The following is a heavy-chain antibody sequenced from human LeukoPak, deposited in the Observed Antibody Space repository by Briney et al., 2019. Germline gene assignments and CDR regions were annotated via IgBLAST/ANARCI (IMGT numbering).Heavy chain of an antibody. J-gene: IGHJ4*02. CDR2: IQAKAYGGAT. CDR1: GFTFGDYA. V-gene: IGHV3-49*04. Sequence: GGSLRLSCSTSGFTFGDYAMSWVRQAPGKGLERVGFIQAKAYGGATEYAASVKGRFSISRDDSQSIANLQMNDLKTEDTAVYYCTRAPHPRCSSSGCYLDYWGQGTLVTVSS. D-gene: IGHD2-2*01. CDR3: TRAPHPRCSSSGCYLDY.